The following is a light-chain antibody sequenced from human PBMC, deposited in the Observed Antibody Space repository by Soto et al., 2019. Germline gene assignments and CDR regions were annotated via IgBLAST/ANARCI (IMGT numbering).Light chain of an antibody. CDR2: NVS. CDR3: TSYTNRYTYV. J-gene: IGLJ1*01. Sequence: QSVLTQPASVSGSPGQSITISCTGTGSDVGGYNYVAWYQQHPGKAPKLMIYNVSNRPSGVSNRFSGSKSGNTASLTISGLQAEDEADYYCTSYTNRYTYVFGTGTKVTVL. CDR1: GSDVGGYNY. V-gene: IGLV2-14*03.